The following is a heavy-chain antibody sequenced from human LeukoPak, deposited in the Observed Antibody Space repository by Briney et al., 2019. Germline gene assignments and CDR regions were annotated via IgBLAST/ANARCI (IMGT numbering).Heavy chain of an antibody. D-gene: IGHD4-23*01. Sequence: ASVKVSCKASGYTFTNYHIHWVRQAPGQGLEWIGIINPSGGSTNYAQRFQGRVSMTRDTSTNTVYMELSSLRSEDTAVYYCARVSERYGGINFDYWGRGTLVTVSS. CDR3: ARVSERYGGINFDY. J-gene: IGHJ4*02. CDR2: INPSGGST. CDR1: GYTFTNYH. V-gene: IGHV1-46*01.